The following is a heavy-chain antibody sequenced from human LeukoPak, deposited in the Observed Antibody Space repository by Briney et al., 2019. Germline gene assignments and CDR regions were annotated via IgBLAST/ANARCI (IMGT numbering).Heavy chain of an antibody. V-gene: IGHV4-34*01. D-gene: IGHD3-10*01. Sequence: SETLSLTCAVYGGSFSGYYWSWIRQPPGKGLEWIGEINHSGSTNYNPSLKSRVTISVDTSKNQFSLKPSSVTAADTAVYYCARTHYYGSGSYYNLRYYYGMDVWGKGTTVTVSS. CDR3: ARTHYYGSGSYYNLRYYYGMDV. CDR1: GGSFSGYY. CDR2: INHSGST. J-gene: IGHJ6*04.